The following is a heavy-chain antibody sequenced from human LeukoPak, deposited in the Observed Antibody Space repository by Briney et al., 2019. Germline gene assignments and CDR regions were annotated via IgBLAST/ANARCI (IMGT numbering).Heavy chain of an antibody. CDR2: MNSDGSST. V-gene: IGHV3-74*01. J-gene: IGHJ6*02. CDR3: VRVSSIAARQGYYYYGMDV. D-gene: IGHD6-6*01. Sequence: PGGSLRLSCAASGFTFSNFWMHWVRQAPGKGLVWVSLMNSDGSSTSYADSVKGRFTISRDNAKNTLNLQMNSLRAEDTAVYYCVRVSSIAARQGYYYYGMDVWGQGTTVTVSS. CDR1: GFTFSNFW.